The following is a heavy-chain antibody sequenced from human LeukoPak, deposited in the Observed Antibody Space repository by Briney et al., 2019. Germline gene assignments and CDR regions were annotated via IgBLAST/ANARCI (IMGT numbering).Heavy chain of an antibody. J-gene: IGHJ6*03. CDR3: ARGINPSENYYYYYYYMDV. D-gene: IGHD1-7*01. Sequence: PSETLSLTCTVSGGSISSYYWSWIRQPAGKGLEWIGRIYTSGSTNYNPSLKSRVTMSVDTSKNQFSLKLSSVTAADTAVYYCARGINPSENYYYYYYYMDVWGKGTTVTVSS. CDR2: IYTSGST. V-gene: IGHV4-4*07. CDR1: GGSISSYY.